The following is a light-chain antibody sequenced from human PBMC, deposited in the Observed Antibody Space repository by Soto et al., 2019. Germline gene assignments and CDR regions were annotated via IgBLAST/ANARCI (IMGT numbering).Light chain of an antibody. Sequence: AIQMTQSPSSLSASVGDRVTITCRASQGIRSELGWYQQKPGKAPNLLIYTASTLQSGVPSRFSGSGSGTDFTLTISSLQPEDVATYYCIQDYNYPLTFGGGTKVDIK. J-gene: IGKJ4*01. CDR3: IQDYNYPLT. CDR2: TAS. CDR1: QGIRSE. V-gene: IGKV1-6*01.